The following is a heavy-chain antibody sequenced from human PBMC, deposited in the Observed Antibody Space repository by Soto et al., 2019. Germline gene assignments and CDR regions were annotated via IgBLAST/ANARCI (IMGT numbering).Heavy chain of an antibody. Sequence: SETLSLTCTVSGGSISSYGYYLCWIRQHPGKGLEWIGYIHSSGRTYYNPSLESRVTISADTSKTQFSLKLTSVTAADTAVYYCAARGSYFGSWGQGTLVTVSS. CDR3: AARGSYFGS. J-gene: IGHJ4*02. V-gene: IGHV4-31*03. D-gene: IGHD1-26*01. CDR2: IHSSGRT. CDR1: GGSISSYGYY.